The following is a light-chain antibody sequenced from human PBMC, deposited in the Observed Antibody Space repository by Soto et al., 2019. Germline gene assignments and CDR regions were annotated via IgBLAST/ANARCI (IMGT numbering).Light chain of an antibody. CDR2: GAS. CDR1: QSVSSSY. V-gene: IGKV3-20*01. Sequence: EIGLTQSPGTLSLYKRERATLSCRASQSVSSSYLAWYQQKPGQAPRLLIYGASSRATGIPDRFSGSGSGTDFTLTISRLEPEDFAVYYCQLYGSSPWTFGQGTKVDIK. CDR3: QLYGSSPWT. J-gene: IGKJ1*01.